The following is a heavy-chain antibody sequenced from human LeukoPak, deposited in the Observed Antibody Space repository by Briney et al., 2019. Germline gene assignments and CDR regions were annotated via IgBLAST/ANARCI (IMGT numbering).Heavy chain of an antibody. D-gene: IGHD2-2*03. CDR1: GGPLTSYY. J-gene: IGHJ2*01. CDR2: IYYRGST. Sequence: SETLSLTCAVSGGPLTSYYWSWIRQPPGKGLEWIGFIYYRGSTNYNPSLESRVTISVDTSKNRFSLKLSSVTAADTAVYYCARDFGYCSSTSCYQSYWYFDLWGRGTLVTVSS. CDR3: ARDFGYCSSTSCYQSYWYFDL. V-gene: IGHV4-59*01.